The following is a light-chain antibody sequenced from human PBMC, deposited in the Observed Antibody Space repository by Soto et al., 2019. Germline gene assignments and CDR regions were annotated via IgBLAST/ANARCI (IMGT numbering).Light chain of an antibody. CDR1: QSISTY. CDR3: QQTYNSLFT. V-gene: IGKV1-39*01. Sequence: DIQMTQSPSSLSASVGDRVTITCRASQSISTYLNWYQLKQGKAPKLLIYAASSLQSGVPSRFSGSGSGTDFTLTISSLQPKDFATYCCQQTYNSLFTFGPGTKVDIK. J-gene: IGKJ3*01. CDR2: AAS.